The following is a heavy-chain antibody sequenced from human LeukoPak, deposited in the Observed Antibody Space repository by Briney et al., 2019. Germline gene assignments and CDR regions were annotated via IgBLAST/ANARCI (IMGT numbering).Heavy chain of an antibody. Sequence: SETLSLTCTVPGGSICSYYWSWSRQPSGKGLEWIGYIYSSGRTNYNPSLKSRVTISVDTSKNQFSLKLSSVTAADTAVYYCARISWGYFDYWGQGTLVTVSS. J-gene: IGHJ4*02. CDR2: IYSSGRT. CDR3: ARISWGYFDY. D-gene: IGHD3-16*01. V-gene: IGHV4-59*12. CDR1: GGSICSYY.